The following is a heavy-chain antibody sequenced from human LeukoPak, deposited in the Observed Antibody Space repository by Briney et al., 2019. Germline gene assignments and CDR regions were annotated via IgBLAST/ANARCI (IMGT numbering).Heavy chain of an antibody. CDR1: GGTFSSYA. V-gene: IGHV1-69*06. Sequence: SVKVSCKASGGTFSSYAISWVRQAPGQGLEWMGGIIPIFGTANYAQKFQGRVTITADKSTSTAYMELSSLRSEDTAVYYCARDEDSSGYYSDYWGQGTLVTVSS. CDR2: IIPIFGTA. D-gene: IGHD3-22*01. CDR3: ARDEDSSGYYSDY. J-gene: IGHJ4*02.